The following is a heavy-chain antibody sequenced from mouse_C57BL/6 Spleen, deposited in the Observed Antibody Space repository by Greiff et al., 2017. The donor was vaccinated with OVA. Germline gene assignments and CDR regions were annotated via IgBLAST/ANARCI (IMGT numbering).Heavy chain of an antibody. Sequence: EVKLMESGAELVRPGASVKLSCTASGFNIKDDYMHWVKQRPEQGLEWIGWIDPENGDTEYASKFQGKATITADTSSNTAYLQLSSLTSEDTAVYYCTTGTGDYWGQGTTLTVSS. CDR3: TTGTGDY. CDR2: IDPENGDT. J-gene: IGHJ2*01. V-gene: IGHV14-4*01. D-gene: IGHD4-1*01. CDR1: GFNIKDDY.